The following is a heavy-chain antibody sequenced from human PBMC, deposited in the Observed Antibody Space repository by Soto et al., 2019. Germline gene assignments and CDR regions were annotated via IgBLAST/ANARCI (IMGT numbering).Heavy chain of an antibody. CDR2: IYYSGST. J-gene: IGHJ6*02. D-gene: IGHD5-12*01. Sequence: PSETLSLTCTVSGGSISSSSYYWGWIRQPPGKGLEWIGSIYYSGSTYYNPSLKSRVTISVDTSKNQFSLKLSSVTAADTAVYYCSRVRGDGSYYYYYGMGVWGQGTTVTVS. CDR1: GGSISSSSYY. V-gene: IGHV4-39*07. CDR3: SRVRGDGSYYYYYGMGV.